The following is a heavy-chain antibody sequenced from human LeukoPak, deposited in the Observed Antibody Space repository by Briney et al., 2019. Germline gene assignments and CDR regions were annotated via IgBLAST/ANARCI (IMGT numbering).Heavy chain of an antibody. V-gene: IGHV4-59*01. CDR2: IYYSGST. CDR1: GGSISSYY. D-gene: IGHD3-3*01. Sequence: SETLSLTCTVSGGSISSYYWSWIRQPPGKGLEWIGYIYYSGSTNYNPSLKSRVNILVHTSKNQSSLKLSSVTAADTAVYYCARELRFLEWLLSTGPSNAFDIWGQGTMVTVSS. J-gene: IGHJ3*02. CDR3: ARELRFLEWLLSTGPSNAFDI.